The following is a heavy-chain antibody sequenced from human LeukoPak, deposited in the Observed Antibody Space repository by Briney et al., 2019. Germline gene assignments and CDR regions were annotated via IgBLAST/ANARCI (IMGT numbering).Heavy chain of an antibody. CDR3: ARGESRYDSSGYFGFRL. CDR2: ISYDGSNK. Sequence: GRSLRLSCAASGFTFSSYAMHWVRQAPGKGLEWVAVISYDGSNKYYADSVKGRFTISRDNSKNTLYLQMNSLRAEDTAVYYWARGESRYDSSGYFGFRLWGQGTMDTVSS. CDR1: GFTFSSYA. J-gene: IGHJ3*01. D-gene: IGHD3-22*01. V-gene: IGHV3-30*04.